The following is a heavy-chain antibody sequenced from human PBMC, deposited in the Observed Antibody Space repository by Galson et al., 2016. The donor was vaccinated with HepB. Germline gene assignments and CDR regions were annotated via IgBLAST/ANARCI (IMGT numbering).Heavy chain of an antibody. CDR3: AGGYCWFGDGLSDF. J-gene: IGHJ4*02. CDR1: GFTFSSYW. V-gene: IGHV3-7*03. Sequence: SLRLSCAASGFTFSSYWMNWVRQAPGKGLEWVANIKQDGSEKYYVDSVKGRFTIPRDNARKSLYLQMDSLRAEDTALYYCAGGYCWFGDGLSDFWGQGTLVTVSS. CDR2: IKQDGSEK. D-gene: IGHD2-21*02.